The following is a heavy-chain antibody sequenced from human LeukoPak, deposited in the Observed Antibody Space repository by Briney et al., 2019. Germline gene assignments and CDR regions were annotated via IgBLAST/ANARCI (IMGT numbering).Heavy chain of an antibody. J-gene: IGHJ4*02. CDR2: INHSGST. Sequence: PSETLSLTCAVYGGSFSGYYWSWIRQPPGKGLEWIGEINHSGSTNYNPSLKSRVTISVDTSKNQFSLKLSSVTAADTAVYYCARHGYSSSWWGQGTLVTVSS. D-gene: IGHD6-13*01. V-gene: IGHV4-34*01. CDR3: ARHGYSSSW. CDR1: GGSFSGYY.